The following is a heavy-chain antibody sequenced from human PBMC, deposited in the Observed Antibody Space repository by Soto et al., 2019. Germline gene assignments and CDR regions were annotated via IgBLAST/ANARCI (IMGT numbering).Heavy chain of an antibody. D-gene: IGHD2-2*01. V-gene: IGHV1-18*01. CDR2: ISTSNGNT. CDR1: GYTFTTFG. Sequence: SVKVSCKASGYTFTTFGISWVRQAPGQGLEWMGWISTSNGNTKYAQKVQGRVTMSTDTTTSTAYMELSSLKSDDTAVYYCAREYCTSTSCYGVDYWGRGILVTVSS. J-gene: IGHJ4*02. CDR3: AREYCTSTSCYGVDY.